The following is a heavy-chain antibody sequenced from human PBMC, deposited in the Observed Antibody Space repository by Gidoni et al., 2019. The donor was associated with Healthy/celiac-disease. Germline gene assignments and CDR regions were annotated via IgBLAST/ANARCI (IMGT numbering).Heavy chain of an antibody. J-gene: IGHJ5*02. V-gene: IGHV4-34*01. CDR1: GGSFSGYY. CDR3: ARGLLGEEQQLVLVGWFDP. Sequence: QVQLQQWGAGLLKPSETLSLTCAVYGGSFSGYYWSWIRQPPGKGLEWIGEINHSGSTNYNPSLKSRVTISVDTSKNQFSLKLSSGTAADTAVYYCARGLLGEEQQLVLVGWFDPWGQGTLVTVSS. D-gene: IGHD6-13*01. CDR2: INHSGST.